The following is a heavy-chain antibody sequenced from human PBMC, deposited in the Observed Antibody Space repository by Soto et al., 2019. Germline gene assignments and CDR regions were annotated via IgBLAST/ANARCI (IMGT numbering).Heavy chain of an antibody. CDR2: IVVGSGNT. J-gene: IGHJ4*02. Sequence: SVKVSCKASGFTFTSSAVQWVRQARGQRLEWIGWIVVGSGNTNYAQKFQERVTITRGMSTSTAYMELSSLRSEDTAVYYCAAAPDGGTSVDYWGQGTLVTVSS. D-gene: IGHD2-15*01. V-gene: IGHV1-58*01. CDR3: AAAPDGGTSVDY. CDR1: GFTFTSSA.